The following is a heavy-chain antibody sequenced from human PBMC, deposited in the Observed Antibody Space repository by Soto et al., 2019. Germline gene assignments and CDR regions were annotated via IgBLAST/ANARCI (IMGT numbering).Heavy chain of an antibody. CDR1: GGSISSYY. CDR3: VRGTCGGDCSQDC. CDR2: IYYSGST. V-gene: IGHV4-59*01. Sequence: SETLSLTCTVSGGSISSYYWSWIRQPPGKGLEWIGYIYYSGSTNYNPSLKSRVTISVDTSKNQFSLKLSSVTAADTAVYYCVRGTCGGDCSQDCWGQGTLVTVSS. D-gene: IGHD2-21*01. J-gene: IGHJ4*02.